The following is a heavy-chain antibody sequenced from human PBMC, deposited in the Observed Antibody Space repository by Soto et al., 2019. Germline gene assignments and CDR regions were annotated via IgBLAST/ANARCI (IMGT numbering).Heavy chain of an antibody. J-gene: IGHJ5*01. CDR2: ISSSRSTI. V-gene: IGHV3-48*01. D-gene: IGHD2-2*01. CDR1: GFTFSSYR. CDR3: ARDCPGSSTTCYGNEWFDS. Sequence: EVQLVESGGGLVQPGGSLRLSRAASGFTFSSYRMNWVRQAPGKGLEWVSYISSSRSTIYYADSVKGRFTISRDNAKNSLYLQMNSLIAEDTAVYYCARDCPGSSTTCYGNEWFDSWGQGTLVTVSS.